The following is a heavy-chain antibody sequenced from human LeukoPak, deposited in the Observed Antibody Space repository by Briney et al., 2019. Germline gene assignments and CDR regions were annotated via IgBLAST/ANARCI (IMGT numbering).Heavy chain of an antibody. V-gene: IGHV1-2*02. D-gene: IGHD3-22*01. J-gene: IGHJ3*02. CDR1: GYTFTGYY. CDR3: ARPAAPAFGHYYDISGWALDI. CDR2: INPNSGGT. Sequence: ASVKVSCKASGYTFTGYYIHWVRQAPGQGLEWMGWINPNSGGTNYAQKVQGRGTMTRDKSISTAYLQWSSLKASDTAMYYCARPAAPAFGHYYDISGWALDIWGQGTMVTVSS.